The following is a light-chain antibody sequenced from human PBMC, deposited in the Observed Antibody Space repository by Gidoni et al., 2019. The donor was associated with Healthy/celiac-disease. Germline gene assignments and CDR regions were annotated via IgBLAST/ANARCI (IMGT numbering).Light chain of an antibody. CDR3: QQYGSSPLT. V-gene: IGKV3-20*01. J-gene: IGKJ4*01. CDR2: GAS. CDR1: QSVRSSY. Sequence: DIVLTHSPGTLSLSPGERATLSCRASQSVRSSYLACYQQNPGAAPRHLIYGASSRANSIPHRFSGSGSGTDFTITISRLEPEDDAVYYCQQYGSSPLTFGGXTKVEIK.